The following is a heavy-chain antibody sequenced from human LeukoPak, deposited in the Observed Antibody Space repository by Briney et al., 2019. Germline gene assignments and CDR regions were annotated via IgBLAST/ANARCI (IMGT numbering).Heavy chain of an antibody. Sequence: GESLKISCKGSGYSFTSYWIGWVRQMPGKGLEWMGIIYPGDSDTRYSPSFQGQVTISADKSISTAYLQWSSLKASDTAMYYCARSLPDCSGGSCYPHCFDYWGQRTLVTVSS. CDR3: ARSLPDCSGGSCYPHCFDY. V-gene: IGHV5-51*01. D-gene: IGHD2-15*01. CDR1: GYSFTSYW. J-gene: IGHJ4*02. CDR2: IYPGDSDT.